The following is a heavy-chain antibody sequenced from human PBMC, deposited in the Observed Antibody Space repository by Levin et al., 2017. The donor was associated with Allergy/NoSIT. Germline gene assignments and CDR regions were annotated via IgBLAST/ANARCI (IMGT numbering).Heavy chain of an antibody. CDR1: GFTFSNYW. J-gene: IGHJ4*02. D-gene: IGHD2-2*01. CDR3: ARGGCSSTSCLDN. Sequence: GGSLRLSCAASGFTFSNYWMHWVRQAPGKGLVWVSHINSDGSNTNYADSVKGRFTISRDNAKNTLYLQMNSLRDEDTAVYYCARGGCSSTSCLDNWGQGTLVTGSP. CDR2: INSDGSNT. V-gene: IGHV3-74*01.